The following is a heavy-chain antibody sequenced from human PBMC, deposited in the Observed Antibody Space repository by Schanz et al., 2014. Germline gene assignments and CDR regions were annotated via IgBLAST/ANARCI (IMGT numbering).Heavy chain of an antibody. V-gene: IGHV1-18*04. J-gene: IGHJ3*02. D-gene: IGHD3-16*01. CDR1: GYTFTSYV. CDR2: ISVYNGKT. CDR3: ARGGRWLQSDAFDI. Sequence: QVQLVQSGADVKKPGASVKVSCKASGYTFTSYVVSWVRQAPGQGLEWMGWISVYNGKTNYAQKFQGRVTMTTDTSTSTAYMELRSLRSDDTAVYYCARGGRWLQSDAFDIWGQGTMVTVSS.